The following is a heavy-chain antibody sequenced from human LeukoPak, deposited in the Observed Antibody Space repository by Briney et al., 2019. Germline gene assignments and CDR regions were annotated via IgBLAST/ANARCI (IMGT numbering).Heavy chain of an antibody. Sequence: SVKVSCKASGFTFTSSAVQWVRHARGQRLEWIGWIVVGSGNTNYAQKFQERVTITRDMSTSTAYMELSSLRSEDTAVYYCAADPVAGTNYYGMDVWGKGTTVTVSS. CDR2: IVVGSGNT. CDR1: GFTFTSSA. D-gene: IGHD6-19*01. CDR3: AADPVAGTNYYGMDV. J-gene: IGHJ6*04. V-gene: IGHV1-58*01.